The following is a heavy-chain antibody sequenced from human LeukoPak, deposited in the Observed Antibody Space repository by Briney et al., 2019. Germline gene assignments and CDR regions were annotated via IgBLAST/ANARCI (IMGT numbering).Heavy chain of an antibody. Sequence: KPSETLSLTCTVSGGSISSYYWSWIRQPPGKGLEWIGYISNSGSTNYNSSLKSRVTISVDTSKNQFSLTLSSVPATDTAVYYCARHGAVAGSAHFDYWGQGTLVTVSS. V-gene: IGHV4-59*08. J-gene: IGHJ4*02. CDR2: ISNSGST. CDR3: ARHGAVAGSAHFDY. CDR1: GGSISSYY. D-gene: IGHD6-19*01.